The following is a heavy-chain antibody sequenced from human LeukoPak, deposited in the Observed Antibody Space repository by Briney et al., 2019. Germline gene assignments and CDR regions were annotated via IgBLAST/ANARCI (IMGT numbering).Heavy chain of an antibody. Sequence: ASVKVSCKASGYTFTGYYMHWVRQAPGQGLEWMGWINPNSGGTNYAQKFQGRVTMTRDTSISTAYMELSRLRSDDTAVYYCARGQGRITIFGVVIIDDYWGQGTLVTVSS. CDR1: GYTFTGYY. J-gene: IGHJ4*02. CDR3: ARGQGRITIFGVVIIDDY. CDR2: INPNSGGT. V-gene: IGHV1-2*02. D-gene: IGHD3-3*01.